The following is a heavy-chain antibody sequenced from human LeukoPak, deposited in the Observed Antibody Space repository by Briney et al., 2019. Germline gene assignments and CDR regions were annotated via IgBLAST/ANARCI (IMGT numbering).Heavy chain of an antibody. Sequence: ASVKVSCKASGYTFTGYYMHWVRQAPGQGLEWMGWLNPNSGGTNYAQKFQGRVTMTRDTSISTAYMELSRLRSDDTAVYYCARDFGLWFGELLYAFDIWGQGTMVTVSS. CDR3: ARDFGLWFGELLYAFDI. V-gene: IGHV1-2*02. CDR2: LNPNSGGT. CDR1: GYTFTGYY. J-gene: IGHJ3*02. D-gene: IGHD3-10*01.